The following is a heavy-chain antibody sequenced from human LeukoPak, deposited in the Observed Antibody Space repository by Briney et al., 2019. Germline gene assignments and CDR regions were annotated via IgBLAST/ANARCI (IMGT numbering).Heavy chain of an antibody. CDR3: ARDLWFGELLGAFDY. CDR1: GGTFSSYA. V-gene: IGHV1-69*04. D-gene: IGHD3-10*01. Sequence: ASVKVSCKASGGTFSSYAISWVRQAPGQGLEWMGRIIPIFGIANYAQKFQGRVTITADKSTSTAYMELSSLRSEDTAVYYCARDLWFGELLGAFDYWGQGTLVTVSS. J-gene: IGHJ4*02. CDR2: IIPIFGIA.